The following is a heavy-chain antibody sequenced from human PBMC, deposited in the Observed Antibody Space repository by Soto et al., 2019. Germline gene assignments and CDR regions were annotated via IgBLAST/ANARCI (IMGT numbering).Heavy chain of an antibody. CDR2: ISYDGSNK. CDR3: AKDRYYYDSSGYVDY. V-gene: IGHV3-30*18. CDR1: GFTFSSYG. D-gene: IGHD3-22*01. J-gene: IGHJ4*02. Sequence: QVQLVESGGGVVQPGRSLRLSCAASGFTFSSYGMHWVRQAPGKGLEWVAVISYDGSNKYYADSVKGRFTISRDNSKNTLYLQMNRLRAEDTAVYYCAKDRYYYDSSGYVDYWGQGTLVTVSS.